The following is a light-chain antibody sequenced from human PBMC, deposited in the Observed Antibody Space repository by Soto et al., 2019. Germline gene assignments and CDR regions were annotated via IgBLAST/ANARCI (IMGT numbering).Light chain of an antibody. J-gene: IGLJ1*01. V-gene: IGLV1-40*01. CDR2: GNT. Sequence: QSVLTQPPSVSGAPGQRVTISCTGSSSNIGAGYEVHWFQQLPGTAPKLLIYGNTNRPSGVPDRFSGSKSDTSASLAITGLQPEDEADNYCQPYDSSLSVLYVFGTGTKVTVL. CDR1: SSNIGAGYE. CDR3: QPYDSSLSVLYV.